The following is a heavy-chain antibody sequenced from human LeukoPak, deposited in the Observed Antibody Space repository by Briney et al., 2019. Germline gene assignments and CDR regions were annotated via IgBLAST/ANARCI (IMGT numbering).Heavy chain of an antibody. CDR2: IRGSGGST. CDR3: AKDQMATMIYWFDP. J-gene: IGHJ5*02. CDR1: GFTFSSYA. D-gene: IGHD5-12*01. V-gene: IGHV3-23*01. Sequence: PGGSLRLSCAASGFTFSSYAMSWVRQAPGKGLEWVSAIRGSGGSTYYADSVKGRFTISRDNSKNTLYLQMNSLRAEDTAVYYCAKDQMATMIYWFDPWGQGTLVTVSS.